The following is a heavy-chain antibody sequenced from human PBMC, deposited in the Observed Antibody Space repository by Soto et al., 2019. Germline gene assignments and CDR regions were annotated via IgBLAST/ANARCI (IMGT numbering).Heavy chain of an antibody. V-gene: IGHV1-69*01. Sequence: VQLVQSGAEVKKPGSSVKVSCKASGGTFSSYAISWVRQAPGQGLEWMGGIIPIFGTANYAQKFQGRVTITADESTSTAYMELSSLRSEDTAVYYSARAGQVRTGYYYYGMDVWGQGTTVTVSS. CDR1: GGTFSSYA. D-gene: IGHD1-1*01. J-gene: IGHJ6*02. CDR2: IIPIFGTA. CDR3: ARAGQVRTGYYYYGMDV.